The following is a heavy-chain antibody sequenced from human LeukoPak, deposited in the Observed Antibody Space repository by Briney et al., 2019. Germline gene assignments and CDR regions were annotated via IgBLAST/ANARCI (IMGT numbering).Heavy chain of an antibody. CDR2: ISAYNGNT. V-gene: IGHV1-18*01. CDR1: GYTFTSYG. J-gene: IGHJ4*02. D-gene: IGHD3-22*01. CDR3: ARIWDGYYYDGSGYYSDY. Sequence: ASVKVSCKASGYTFTSYGISWVRQAPGQGLEWMGWISAYNGNTNYAQKLQGRVTMTTDTSTSTAYMELRSLRSDDTAVYYCARIWDGYYYDGSGYYSDYWGQGTLVTVSS.